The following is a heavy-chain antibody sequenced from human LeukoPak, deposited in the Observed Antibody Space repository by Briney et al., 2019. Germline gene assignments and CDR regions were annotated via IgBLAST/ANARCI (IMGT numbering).Heavy chain of an antibody. D-gene: IGHD6-6*01. CDR2: IYGGGGT. V-gene: IGHV3-53*01. CDR1: GFTVSSNY. J-gene: IGHJ3*02. Sequence: GGSLGLSCAASGFTVSSNYMNWVRQAPGKGLEWVSVIYGGGGTFYADSVKDRFSISRDNSKNTLFLHMNSLRADDTAVYYCARGKSSSSFAFDIWGQGTMVTVSS. CDR3: ARGKSSSSFAFDI.